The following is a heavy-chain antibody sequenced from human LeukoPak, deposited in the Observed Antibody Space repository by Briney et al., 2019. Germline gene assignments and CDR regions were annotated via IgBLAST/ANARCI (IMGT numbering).Heavy chain of an antibody. V-gene: IGHV4-31*03. CDR1: GDSFSSGAYY. CDR3: ARESYTSSWYFGH. J-gene: IGHJ4*02. Sequence: PSQTLSLTCTVSGDSFSSGAYYWTWIRQHPGKGLEWIGFIYYSGSTYYNPSLKSRVSVSMDTSQNHFSLKLSSVTAADTAMYYCARESYTSSWYFGHWGQGTLVTVSS. CDR2: IYYSGST. D-gene: IGHD6-13*01.